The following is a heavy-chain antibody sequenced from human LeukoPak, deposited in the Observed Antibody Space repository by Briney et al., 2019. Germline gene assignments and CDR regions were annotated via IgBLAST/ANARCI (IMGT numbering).Heavy chain of an antibody. CDR1: GFTFDDYG. CDR2: INWNGGST. Sequence: PGGSLRLSCAASGFTFDDYGTSWVRQAPGKGLEWVSGINWNGGSTGYADSVKGRFTISRDNAKNSLYLQMNSLRAEDTALYYCARAGWLQFRYYYMDVWGKGTTVTVSS. V-gene: IGHV3-20*04. J-gene: IGHJ6*03. CDR3: ARAGWLQFRYYYMDV. D-gene: IGHD5-24*01.